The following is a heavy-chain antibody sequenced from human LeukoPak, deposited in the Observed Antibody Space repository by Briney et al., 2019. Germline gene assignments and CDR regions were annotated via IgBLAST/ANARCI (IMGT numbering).Heavy chain of an antibody. CDR1: GFSFSTYW. Sequence: GGSLRLSCAASGFSFSTYWMNWVRQAPGKGLVWVSRINSDGSRTTYADSVKGRFTISRDNAKNTVYLQMNSLKAEDTAVYYCARDQGLPYWGQGTLVTVSS. J-gene: IGHJ4*02. CDR2: INSDGSRT. V-gene: IGHV3-74*01. CDR3: ARDQGLPY.